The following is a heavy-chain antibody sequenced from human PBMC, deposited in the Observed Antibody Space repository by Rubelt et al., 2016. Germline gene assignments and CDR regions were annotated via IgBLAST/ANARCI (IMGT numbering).Heavy chain of an antibody. CDR1: GYSISSGYY. CDR3: ARGHSSSGWYY. V-gene: IGHV4-38-2*02. J-gene: IGHJ4*02. Sequence: QVQLQESGPGLVKPSETLSLTCTFSGYSISSGYYWGWIRQPPTKGLEWIGSLSHTGNTYYNPSLKSQVTISVDTSKTQFSLKPSSVTAADTAVYYCARGHSSSGWYYWGQGALVTVSS. D-gene: IGHD6-19*01. CDR2: LSHTGNT.